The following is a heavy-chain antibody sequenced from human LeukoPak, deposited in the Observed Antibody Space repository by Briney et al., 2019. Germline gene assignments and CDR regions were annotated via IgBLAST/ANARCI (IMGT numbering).Heavy chain of an antibody. V-gene: IGHV4-34*01. D-gene: IGHD3-16*02. Sequence: PSETLSLTCAVYGGSFSGYYCSWIRQPPGKGLEWIGEINHSGSTNYNPSLKSRVTISVDTSKNQFSLKLSSVTAADTAVYYCARKRIMITFGGVIGLYFDYWGQGTLVTVSS. CDR2: INHSGST. CDR3: ARKRIMITFGGVIGLYFDY. CDR1: GGSFSGYY. J-gene: IGHJ4*02.